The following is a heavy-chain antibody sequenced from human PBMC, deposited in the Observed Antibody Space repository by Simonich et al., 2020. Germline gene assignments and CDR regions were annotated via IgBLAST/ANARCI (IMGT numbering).Heavy chain of an antibody. Sequence: EVQLVESGGGLVQPGGSLRLSCAASGFTFSSYDMHWVRQATGKGVEWVSAVDTAGDTYLPGSVKGRFTISRENAKNSLYLQMNSLRAGDTAVYYCARGGYSGSYNWFDPWGQGTLVTVSS. V-gene: IGHV3-13*01. CDR3: ARGGYSGSYNWFDP. J-gene: IGHJ5*02. CDR2: VDTAGDT. D-gene: IGHD1-26*01. CDR1: GFTFSSYD.